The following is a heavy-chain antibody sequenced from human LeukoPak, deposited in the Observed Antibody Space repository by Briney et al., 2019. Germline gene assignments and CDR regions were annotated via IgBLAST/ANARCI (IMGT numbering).Heavy chain of an antibody. V-gene: IGHV3-7*04. CDR1: GFPFSSYW. D-gene: IGHD4-17*01. Sequence: GGSLRLSCVASGFPFSSYWMTWVRQAPGKGLEWVANVKQDGSKKSYVDSVKGRFTISRDNAKNSLYLQMNSLRAEDTAIYYCTRVGYVDEGIDYWGQGTLVTVSS. J-gene: IGHJ4*02. CDR3: TRVGYVDEGIDY. CDR2: VKQDGSKK.